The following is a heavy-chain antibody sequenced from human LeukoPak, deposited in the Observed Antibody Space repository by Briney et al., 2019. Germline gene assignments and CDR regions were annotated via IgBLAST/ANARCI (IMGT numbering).Heavy chain of an antibody. CDR2: IYYSGST. J-gene: IGHJ4*02. D-gene: IGHD1-26*01. CDR1: GGSISSSSYY. Sequence: SETLSLTCTVSGGSISSSSYYWGWIRQPPGKGLEWIGSIYYSGSTYYNPSLKSRVTISVDTSKNQFSLKLSSVTAADTAVYYCARDPWWELLPLDYWGQGTLVTVSS. CDR3: ARDPWWELLPLDY. V-gene: IGHV4-39*07.